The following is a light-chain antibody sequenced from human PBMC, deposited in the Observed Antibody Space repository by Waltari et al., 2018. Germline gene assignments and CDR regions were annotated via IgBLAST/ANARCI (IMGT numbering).Light chain of an antibody. J-gene: IGLJ3*02. CDR1: SNDVGGFDF. Sequence: QSALTQPASVSGSPRQSITISCTGTSNDVGGFDFVSWYQQHPGKAPKPLIYDVSNRPSGVSNRFSGSKSGNTASLTISGLQAEDEADYYCSSYTSSSTLGVFGGGTKLTVL. CDR2: DVS. V-gene: IGLV2-14*01. CDR3: SSYTSSSTLGV.